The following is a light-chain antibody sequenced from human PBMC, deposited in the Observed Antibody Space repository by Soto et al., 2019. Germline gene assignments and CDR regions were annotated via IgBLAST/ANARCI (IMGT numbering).Light chain of an antibody. J-gene: IGLJ1*01. CDR3: SSHAGSKRV. CDR2: EVN. CDR1: SSDVGGYNY. V-gene: IGLV2-8*01. Sequence: QSVLTQPPSASGSPGQSVTISCTGTSSDVGGYNYVSWYQQHPGKAPKLMIYEVNKRPSGVPDRFSGSKSGNTASLTVSGLQAEDEGDYYCSSHAGSKRVFGTGTKPHRP.